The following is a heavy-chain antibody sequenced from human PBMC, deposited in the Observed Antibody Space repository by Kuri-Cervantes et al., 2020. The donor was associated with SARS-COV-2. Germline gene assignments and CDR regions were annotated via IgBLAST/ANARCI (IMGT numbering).Heavy chain of an antibody. Sequence: GSLRLSCTVSGGSISSSRYSWGWIRQPPGKGLEWIGSIYYSETTYYNPSLKSRVTISVDTSKNQFSLKLSSVTAADTAVYFCARGQGVAVPVALLVFLGYYMDVWGKGTTVTVSS. CDR2: IYYSETT. V-gene: IGHV4-39*07. J-gene: IGHJ6*03. CDR1: GGSISSSRYS. D-gene: IGHD2-15*01. CDR3: ARGQGVAVPVALLVFLGYYMDV.